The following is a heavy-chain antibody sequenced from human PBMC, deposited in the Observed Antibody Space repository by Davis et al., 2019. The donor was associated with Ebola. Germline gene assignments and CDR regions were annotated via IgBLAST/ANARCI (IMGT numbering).Heavy chain of an antibody. CDR1: GFTFNNHW. D-gene: IGHD3-16*01. CDR3: ARAGEKRNAKDV. Sequence: PGESLSLSCAASGFTFNNHWMHWVRQAPGKGLVWVSRINSDGSSTNYADSVKGRFTISRDNAKNTLNLQMNRLRAEDTDVYYCARAGEKRNAKDVWGQGTAVTVSS. CDR2: INSDGSST. V-gene: IGHV3-74*01. J-gene: IGHJ6*02.